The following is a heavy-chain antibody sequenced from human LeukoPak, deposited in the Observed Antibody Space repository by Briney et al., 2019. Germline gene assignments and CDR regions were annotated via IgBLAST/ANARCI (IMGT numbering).Heavy chain of an antibody. D-gene: IGHD4-23*01. CDR2: ITGSGGNT. Sequence: GGSLRLSCAAFGLTFSTYGMNWVRPAPGKGLEWASAITGSGGNTYYADSVKGRFTVSRDTSTNTLFLQMKSLRADDTAVYYCAKVRSSKVVTQLNAFDIWGQGTMVTVSS. J-gene: IGHJ3*02. CDR1: GLTFSTYG. V-gene: IGHV3-23*01. CDR3: AKVRSSKVVTQLNAFDI.